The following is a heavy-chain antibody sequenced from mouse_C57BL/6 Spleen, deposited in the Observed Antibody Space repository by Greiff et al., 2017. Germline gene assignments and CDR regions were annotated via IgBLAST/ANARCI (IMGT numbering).Heavy chain of an antibody. V-gene: IGHV1-61*01. CDR1: GYTFTSYW. Sequence: VQLQQPGAELVRPGSSVKLSCKASGYTFTSYWMDWVKQRPGQGLEWIGNIYPSDSETHYNQKFKDKATLTVDKSSSTAYMQLSSLTSEDSAVYYCARRFTTGRPMDYWGQGTSVTVSS. CDR3: ARRFTTGRPMDY. D-gene: IGHD1-1*01. CDR2: IYPSDSET. J-gene: IGHJ4*01.